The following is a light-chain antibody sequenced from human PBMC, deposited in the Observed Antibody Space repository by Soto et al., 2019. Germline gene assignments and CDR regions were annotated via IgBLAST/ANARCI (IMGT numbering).Light chain of an antibody. CDR1: QSVGSD. CDR2: GTS. V-gene: IGKV3-15*01. CDR3: QQYSNWPPYT. J-gene: IGKJ2*01. Sequence: ETVMTQSPATLSVSPGERANLSCRASQSVGSDLAWYQQKPGQAPRLLVYGTSTRATGIPGRFNGSGSGTEFTLTISSLQSEDFAVYYCQQYSNWPPYTFGQGTKLEIK.